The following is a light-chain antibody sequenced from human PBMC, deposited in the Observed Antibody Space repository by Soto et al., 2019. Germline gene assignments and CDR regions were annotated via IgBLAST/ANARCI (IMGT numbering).Light chain of an antibody. CDR3: QQYNNWPPLT. V-gene: IGKV3-15*01. Sequence: EIVMTQSPATLSVSPGERATRSCRASQSVISNLDWYQQKPGQAPRLLIYGASTRATGIPARFSGSGSGTEFTLTISSLQSEDFAVYYCQQYNNWPPLTFGGGTKVEIK. J-gene: IGKJ4*01. CDR1: QSVISN. CDR2: GAS.